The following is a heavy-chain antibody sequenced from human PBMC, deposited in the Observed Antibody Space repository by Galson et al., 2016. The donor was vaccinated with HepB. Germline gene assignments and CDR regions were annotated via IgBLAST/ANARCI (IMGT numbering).Heavy chain of an antibody. Sequence: SETLSLTCTVSGGSISSSNYYWGWIRQPPGKGLEWIGSIYYSGSTYYNPSLKSRVTISVDTSKNQFSLKVSSVTAADTAAYYCARDGTIFGAVHNYYYFGIDVWGQGTTVTVSS. CDR1: GGSISSSNYY. D-gene: IGHD3-3*01. J-gene: IGHJ6*02. V-gene: IGHV4-39*07. CDR2: IYYSGST. CDR3: ARDGTIFGAVHNYYYFGIDV.